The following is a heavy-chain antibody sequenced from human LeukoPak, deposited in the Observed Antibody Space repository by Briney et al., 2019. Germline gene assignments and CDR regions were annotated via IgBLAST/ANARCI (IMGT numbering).Heavy chain of an antibody. CDR3: ARGRGGTAEGHYFDY. CDR1: GGSFGGYY. J-gene: IGHJ4*02. CDR2: INHSGRT. D-gene: IGHD7-27*01. V-gene: IGHV4-34*01. Sequence: SETLSLTCAVFGGSFGGYYWSRIRQPPGKGLEWIGEINHSGRTKYNPSLKSRVSISVDTSKNQFSLRVSSVTATDTAVYYCARGRGGTAEGHYFDYWGRGTLVTVSS.